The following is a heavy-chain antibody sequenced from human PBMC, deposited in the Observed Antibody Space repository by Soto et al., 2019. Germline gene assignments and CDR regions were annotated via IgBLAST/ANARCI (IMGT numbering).Heavy chain of an antibody. D-gene: IGHD6-6*01. CDR1: GYTFTGYY. J-gene: IGHJ4*02. V-gene: IGHV1-2*02. Sequence: ASVKVSCKASGYTFTGYYMHWVRQAPGQGLEWMGWINPNSGGTNYAQKFQGRVTMTRDTSISTAYMELSRLRSDDTAVYYCARVMTYSSSSLGLDYWGQGTLVTVS. CDR3: ARVMTYSSSSLGLDY. CDR2: INPNSGGT.